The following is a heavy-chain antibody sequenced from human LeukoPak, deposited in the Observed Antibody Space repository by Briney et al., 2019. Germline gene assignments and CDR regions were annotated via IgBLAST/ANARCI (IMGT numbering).Heavy chain of an antibody. J-gene: IGHJ6*02. V-gene: IGHV4-39*01. CDR1: GGSISSSSYH. Sequence: SETLSLTCTVSGGSISSSSYHWVWIRQPPGKGLEWIGSIYYSGSTYYNPSLKSRVTVSVDTSKNQFSLKLSSVTAADTAVYYCARLNYYYGMDVWGQGTTVTVSS. CDR3: ARLNYYYGMDV. CDR2: IYYSGST.